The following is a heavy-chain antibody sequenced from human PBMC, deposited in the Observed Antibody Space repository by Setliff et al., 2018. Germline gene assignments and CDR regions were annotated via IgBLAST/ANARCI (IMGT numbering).Heavy chain of an antibody. V-gene: IGHV4-59*01. CDR1: GGSISSYY. CDR2: IYYSGGT. J-gene: IGHJ4*02. Sequence: SETLSLTCTVSGGSISSYYWSWLRQPPGKGLEWIGYIYYSGGTNYNPSLKSRVTISVDTSKNQFSLKLSSMTAADTAVYYCARTGGTFDYWGQGTLVTVSS. CDR3: ARTGGTFDY.